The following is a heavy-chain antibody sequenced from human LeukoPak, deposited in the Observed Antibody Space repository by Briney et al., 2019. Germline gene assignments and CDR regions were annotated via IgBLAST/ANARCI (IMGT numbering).Heavy chain of an antibody. Sequence: PSETLSLTCAVSGGSISSGGYSWSWIRQPPGKGLEWIGYIYHSGSTYYNPSLKSRVTIPVGRSKNQFSLKLSSVTAADTAVYYCARVATVTKGEGYYYYGMDVWGQGTTVTVSS. J-gene: IGHJ6*02. CDR3: ARVATVTKGEGYYYYGMDV. V-gene: IGHV4-30-2*01. CDR2: IYHSGST. D-gene: IGHD4-17*01. CDR1: GGSISSGGYS.